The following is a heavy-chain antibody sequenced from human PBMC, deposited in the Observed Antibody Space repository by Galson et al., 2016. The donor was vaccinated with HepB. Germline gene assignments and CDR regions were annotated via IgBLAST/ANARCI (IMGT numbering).Heavy chain of an antibody. CDR3: ATENWWRFDS. CDR2: ITVGGDAT. Sequence: SLRLSCAASGFPFSVYFMTWIPQSPGKGLEWVSTITVGGDATDYADSVKGRFTISRDNAKDTLYLEMSSLTAEDTAVYYCATENWWRFDSWGQGTLVTVSS. J-gene: IGHJ4*02. CDR1: GFPFSVYF. D-gene: IGHD2-15*01. V-gene: IGHV3-11*01.